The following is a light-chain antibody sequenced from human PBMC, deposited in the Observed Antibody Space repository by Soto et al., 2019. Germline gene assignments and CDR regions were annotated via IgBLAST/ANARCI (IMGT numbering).Light chain of an antibody. Sequence: QSALTQPPSVSGSPGHSVTISCIGTSSDIGTFNYVSWHQQRPAKAPRLIIYDVSPRPSGVPDRFSASKSGITASLTISGLQAEDEADYCRGSYAAGDSVKFGGGTKLTVL. CDR3: GSYAAGDSVK. CDR1: SSDIGTFNY. J-gene: IGLJ2*01. CDR2: DVS. V-gene: IGLV2-11*01.